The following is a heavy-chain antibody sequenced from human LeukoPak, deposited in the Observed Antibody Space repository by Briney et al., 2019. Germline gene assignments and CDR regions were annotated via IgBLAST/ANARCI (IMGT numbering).Heavy chain of an antibody. CDR3: ARDLSHYDFWSGYYS. Sequence: GGSLRLSCAASGFTFSSYWMSWVRQAPGKGLEWVANIKRDGSEKYYVDSVKGRFTISRDNAKNSLYLQMNSLRAEDTAVCYCARDLSHYDFWSGYYSWGQGTLVTVSS. J-gene: IGHJ4*02. CDR2: IKRDGSEK. CDR1: GFTFSSYW. V-gene: IGHV3-7*01. D-gene: IGHD3-3*01.